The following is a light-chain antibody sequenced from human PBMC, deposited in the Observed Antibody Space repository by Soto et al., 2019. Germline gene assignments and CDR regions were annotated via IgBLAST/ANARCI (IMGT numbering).Light chain of an antibody. J-gene: IGLJ3*02. V-gene: IGLV1-44*01. CDR1: SSNIGSNT. Sequence: QSVLTQPPSASGTPGQRVTISCSGSSSNIGSNTVSWYQQLPLSAPKLLIYSNNQRPSGVPDRFSGSKSATSASLAISGLQSEDEADYYYAVWDDSLNGRVFGGGTKLTVL. CDR3: AVWDDSLNGRV. CDR2: SNN.